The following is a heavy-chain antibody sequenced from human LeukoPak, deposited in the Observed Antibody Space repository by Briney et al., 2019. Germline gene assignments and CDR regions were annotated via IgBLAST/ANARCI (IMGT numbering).Heavy chain of an antibody. J-gene: IGHJ4*02. V-gene: IGHV3-74*01. D-gene: IGHD3-16*01. CDR2: INTDGTTT. CDR1: GFTFSSYW. Sequence: PGGSLRLSCAASGFTFSSYWMHWVRQAPGKGLVWVSDINTDGTTTSYADSVKGRFTISRDNAKNTLYLQMNSLRADDTAMYYCATSRSFDYWGQGTLVTVSS. CDR3: ATSRSFDY.